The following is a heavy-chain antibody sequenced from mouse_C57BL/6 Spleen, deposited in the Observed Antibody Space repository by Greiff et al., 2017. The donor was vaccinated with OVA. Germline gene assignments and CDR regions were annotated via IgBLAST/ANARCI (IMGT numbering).Heavy chain of an antibody. J-gene: IGHJ2*01. CDR3: ARGEDGYYEGFDY. D-gene: IGHD2-3*01. CDR1: GFTFSSYA. Sequence: EVKLVESGGGLVKPGGSLKLSCAASGFTFSSYAMSWVRQTPEKRLEWVATISDGGSYTYYPDNVKGRFTISRDNAKNNLYLQMSHLKSEDTAMYYCARGEDGYYEGFDYWGQGTTLTVSS. CDR2: ISDGGSYT. V-gene: IGHV5-4*03.